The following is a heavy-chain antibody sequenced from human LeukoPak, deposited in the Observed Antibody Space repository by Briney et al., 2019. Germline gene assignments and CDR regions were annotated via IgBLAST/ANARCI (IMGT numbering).Heavy chain of an antibody. CDR2: MNPNSGNT. Sequence: ASVKVSCKASGYTFTSYYMHWVRQAPGQGLEWMGWMNPNSGNTGYAQKFQGRVTMTRNTSISTAYMELSSLRSEDTAVYYCARGDYGGTYYYDSSGYYHFDYWGQGTLVTVSS. CDR1: GYTFTSYY. CDR3: ARGDYGGTYYYDSSGYYHFDY. J-gene: IGHJ4*02. V-gene: IGHV1-8*02. D-gene: IGHD3-22*01.